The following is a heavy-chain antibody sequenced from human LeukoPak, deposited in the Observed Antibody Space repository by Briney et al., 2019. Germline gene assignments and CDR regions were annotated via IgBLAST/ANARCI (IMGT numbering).Heavy chain of an antibody. CDR1: GYTFTNYF. D-gene: IGHD1-26*01. V-gene: IGHV1-18*04. Sequence: GTSVKVSCKASGYTFTNYFMHWVRQAPGQGLEWMGWISAYNGNTNYAQKLQGRVTMTTDTSTSTAYMELRSLRSDDTAVYYCARDEYSGTSPSDYWGQGTLVTVSS. J-gene: IGHJ4*02. CDR2: ISAYNGNT. CDR3: ARDEYSGTSPSDY.